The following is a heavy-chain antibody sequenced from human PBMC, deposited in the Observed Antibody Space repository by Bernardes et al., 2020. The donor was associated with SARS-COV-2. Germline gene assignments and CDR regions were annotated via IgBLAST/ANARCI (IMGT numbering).Heavy chain of an antibody. Sequence: VGSLILSCAASGFTFPKSDMSWVRQAPGQGLEWVSGISGSGNTTYYADSVKGRFTISRDNSKNTLFLQMDSLRAEDTAVYYCAKDDDRPLFGAPGFDSWGQGTLVTVSS. V-gene: IGHV3-23*01. CDR1: GFTFPKSD. J-gene: IGHJ4*02. CDR2: ISGSGNTT. D-gene: IGHD3-3*01. CDR3: AKDDDRPLFGAPGFDS.